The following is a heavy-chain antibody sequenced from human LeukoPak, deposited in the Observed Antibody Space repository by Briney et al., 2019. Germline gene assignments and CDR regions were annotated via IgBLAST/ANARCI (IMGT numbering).Heavy chain of an antibody. J-gene: IGHJ5*01. Sequence: EASVKVSCKASGYTFTDYYMHWVRQAPGQGLEWMGWISPNSGDTNYAQNFQGRVTMTRDTSISTASMELSRLISDDTAVYYCARGAGTSWFDYWGQGTLVTVSS. CDR2: ISPNSGDT. D-gene: IGHD2-2*01. CDR3: ARGAGTSWFDY. CDR1: GYTFTDYY. V-gene: IGHV1-2*02.